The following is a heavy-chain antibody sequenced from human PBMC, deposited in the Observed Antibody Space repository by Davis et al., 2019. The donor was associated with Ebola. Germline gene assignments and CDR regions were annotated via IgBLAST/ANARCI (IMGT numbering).Heavy chain of an antibody. V-gene: IGHV1-69*13. Sequence: SVKVSCKASGGTFSSYAISWVRQAPGQGLEWMGGIIPIFGTANYAQKFQGRVTITADESTSTAYMELSSLRAEDTAVYYCARTEGAVHDAFDIWGQGTMVTVSS. J-gene: IGHJ3*02. CDR3: ARTEGAVHDAFDI. D-gene: IGHD1-1*01. CDR1: GGTFSSYA. CDR2: IIPIFGTA.